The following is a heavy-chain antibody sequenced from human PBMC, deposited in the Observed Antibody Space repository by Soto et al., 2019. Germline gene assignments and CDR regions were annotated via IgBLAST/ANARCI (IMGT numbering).Heavy chain of an antibody. D-gene: IGHD3-22*01. CDR2: IWYDGSNE. Sequence: GGSLRLSCAASGFIFSDFAMHWVRQAPGKGLEWVAEIWYDGSNEYYGDSVKGRFTISRDNSKNTLYLQMNSLRAEDTAVYYCAKASIPYITMIVSWGQGTLVTVSS. CDR3: AKASIPYITMIVS. CDR1: GFIFSDFA. J-gene: IGHJ4*02. V-gene: IGHV3-30*02.